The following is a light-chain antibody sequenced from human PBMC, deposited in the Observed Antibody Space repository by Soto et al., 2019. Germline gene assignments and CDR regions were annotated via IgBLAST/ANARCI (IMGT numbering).Light chain of an antibody. J-gene: IGKJ4*01. V-gene: IGKV1-33*01. CDR3: QQYDNLPLT. CDR1: QAITNY. CDR2: DAS. Sequence: DIQMTQSPSSLSASVGDRVTITCQASQAITNYLNWYQQKPGKAHKLLIYDASNLETGVPSRFSGSGSGTDFTFTIISLQPEDIATYYCQQYDNLPLTFGGGTKVEIK.